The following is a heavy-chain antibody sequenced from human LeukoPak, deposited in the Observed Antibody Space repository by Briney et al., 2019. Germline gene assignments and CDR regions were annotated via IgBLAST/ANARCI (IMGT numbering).Heavy chain of an antibody. CDR2: ISYDGSNK. D-gene: IGHD1-26*01. CDR1: GFTFSSYA. CDR3: ARDGWYSGSSWYYFDY. Sequence: PGGSLRLSCAASGFTFSSYAMHWVRQAPGKGLEWVAVISYDGSNKYYADSVKGRFTISRDNSKNTLYLQMNSLRAEDTAVYYCARDGWYSGSSWYYFDYWGQGTLVTVSS. V-gene: IGHV3-30*04. J-gene: IGHJ4*02.